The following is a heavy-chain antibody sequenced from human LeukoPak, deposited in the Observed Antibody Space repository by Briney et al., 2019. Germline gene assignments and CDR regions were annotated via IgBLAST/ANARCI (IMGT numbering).Heavy chain of an antibody. CDR3: AKYCSSTSCFPAFRDY. D-gene: IGHD2-2*01. Sequence: GGSLRLSCAASGFTFSSYAMSWVRQAPGKGLEWVSAISGSGGSTYYADSVKGRFTISRDNSKNTLYLQMNSLRAEDTAVYYCAKYCSSTSCFPAFRDYWGQGTLVTVSS. J-gene: IGHJ4*02. V-gene: IGHV3-23*01. CDR2: ISGSGGST. CDR1: GFTFSSYA.